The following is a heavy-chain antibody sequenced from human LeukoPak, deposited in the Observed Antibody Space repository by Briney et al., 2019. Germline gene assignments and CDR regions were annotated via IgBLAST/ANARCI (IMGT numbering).Heavy chain of an antibody. J-gene: IGHJ4*02. CDR3: ARELVVAAQGALGY. CDR1: GYTLTAYY. D-gene: IGHD2-15*01. CDR2: INPNSGNT. Sequence: ASVKVSCKASGYTLTAYYIYWVRQAPGQGHERMGRINPNSGNTGYAQKFQGRVTMTRDTSISTAYMELSSLRSGDTAVYYCARELVVAAQGALGYWGQGTLVTVSS. V-gene: IGHV1-8*02.